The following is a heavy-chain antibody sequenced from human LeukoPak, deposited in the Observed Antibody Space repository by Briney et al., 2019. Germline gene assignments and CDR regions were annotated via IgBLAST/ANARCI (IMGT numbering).Heavy chain of an antibody. J-gene: IGHJ6*03. Sequence: SETLSLTCAVSGYSISSGYYWGWIRQPPGKGLEWIGSIYHSGSTYYNPSLKSRVTISVDTSKNQFSLKLSSVTAADTAVYYCAREIPDYASYCYMDVWGKGTTVTVSS. CDR1: GYSISSGYY. CDR3: AREIPDYASYCYMDV. CDR2: IYHSGST. V-gene: IGHV4-38-2*02. D-gene: IGHD4-17*01.